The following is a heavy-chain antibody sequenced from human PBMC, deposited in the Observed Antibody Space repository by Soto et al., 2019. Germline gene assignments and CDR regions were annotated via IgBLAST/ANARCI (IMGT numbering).Heavy chain of an antibody. CDR2: IYYRGST. Sequence: SETLSLTCTVSGGSLSPNYWTWIRQPPGKGLEWIGYIYYRGSTNYNPSLKSRVTISVATSKNQFSLKLSSVTAADTAVYYCARVIGGYDYYYYYGMDVSGQGTTVTVSS. CDR3: ARVIGGYDYYYYYGMDV. D-gene: IGHD5-12*01. CDR1: GGSLSPNY. J-gene: IGHJ6*02. V-gene: IGHV4-59*01.